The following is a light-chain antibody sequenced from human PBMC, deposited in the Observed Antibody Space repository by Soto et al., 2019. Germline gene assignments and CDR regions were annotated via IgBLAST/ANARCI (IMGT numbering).Light chain of an antibody. J-gene: IGLJ2*01. CDR2: EGS. Sequence: QSALTQPASVSGSPGQSITISCTGTSSDVGGYNYVSWYQHHPGKAPKLMIYEGSKRPSGVSNRFSGSKSGNTASLTISGLQAEDEADYYCCSYAGSSTFGVFGGGTKLTVL. V-gene: IGLV2-23*03. CDR3: CSYAGSSTFGV. CDR1: SSDVGGYNY.